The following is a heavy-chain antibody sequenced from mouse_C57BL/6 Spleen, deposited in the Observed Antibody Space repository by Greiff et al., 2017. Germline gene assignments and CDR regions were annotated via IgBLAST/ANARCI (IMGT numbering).Heavy chain of an antibody. D-gene: IGHD1-1*01. Sequence: QVQLKQSGAELVKPGASVKLSCKASGYTFTSYWMQWVKQRPGQGLEWIGEIDPSDGYTNYNQKFKGKATLTVDTSSSTAYMQLSSLTSEDSAVYYCAGGGYGTPAYWGQGTLVTVSA. J-gene: IGHJ3*01. V-gene: IGHV1-50*01. CDR1: GYTFTSYW. CDR2: IDPSDGYT. CDR3: AGGGYGTPAY.